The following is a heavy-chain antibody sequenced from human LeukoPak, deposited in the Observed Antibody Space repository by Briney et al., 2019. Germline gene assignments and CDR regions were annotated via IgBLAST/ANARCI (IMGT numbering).Heavy chain of an antibody. CDR2: IIPIFGTA. CDR3: ARENRQTFDY. J-gene: IGHJ4*02. Sequence: ASVKVSCKASGGTFSSYAISWVRQAPGQVLEWMGGIIPIFGTANYAQKFQGRVTITADESTSTAYMELSSLRSEDTAVYYCARENRQTFDYWGQGTLVTVSS. D-gene: IGHD1-14*01. V-gene: IGHV1-69*13. CDR1: GGTFSSYA.